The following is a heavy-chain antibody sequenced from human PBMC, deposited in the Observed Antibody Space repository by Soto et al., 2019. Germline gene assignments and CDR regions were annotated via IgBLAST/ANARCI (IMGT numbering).Heavy chain of an antibody. J-gene: IGHJ4*02. V-gene: IGHV1-69*13. CDR1: GGTFSSYA. Sequence: EASVKVSCKASGGTFSSYAISWVRQAPGQGLEWMGGIIPIFGTAHYAQKFQGRVTITADESTSTAYMELSSLRSEDTAVYYCARDDCSGGSCCFRYWGQGTLVTVSS. CDR2: IIPIFGTA. CDR3: ARDDCSGGSCCFRY. D-gene: IGHD2-15*01.